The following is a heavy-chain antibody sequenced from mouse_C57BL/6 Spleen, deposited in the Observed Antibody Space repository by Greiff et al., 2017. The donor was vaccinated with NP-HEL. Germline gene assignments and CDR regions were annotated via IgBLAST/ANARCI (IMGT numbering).Heavy chain of an antibody. V-gene: IGHV1-9*01. CDR3: ARTTIEAKGAMDY. CDR1: GYTFTGYW. CDR2: ILPGSGST. D-gene: IGHD1-1*01. J-gene: IGHJ4*01. Sequence: QVQLKQSGAELMKPGASVKLSCKATGYTFTGYWIEWVKQRPGHGLEWIGEILPGSGSTNYNEKFKGKATFTADTSSNTAYMQLSSLTAEDSAIYYSARTTIEAKGAMDYWGQGTSVTVSS.